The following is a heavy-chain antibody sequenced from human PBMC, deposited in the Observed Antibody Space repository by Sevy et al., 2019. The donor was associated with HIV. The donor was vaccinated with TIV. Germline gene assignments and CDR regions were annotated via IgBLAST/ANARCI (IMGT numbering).Heavy chain of an antibody. Sequence: SETLSLTCTVSGGSISSSSYYWGWIRQPPGKGLEWIGSIYYSGSTYYNPSLKSRVTISVDTSKNQFSLKLSSVTAAXTAVYYCARTYYDFWSGYLGGDAFDIWGQGTMVTVSS. J-gene: IGHJ3*02. CDR2: IYYSGST. CDR3: ARTYYDFWSGYLGGDAFDI. V-gene: IGHV4-39*01. CDR1: GGSISSSSYY. D-gene: IGHD3-3*01.